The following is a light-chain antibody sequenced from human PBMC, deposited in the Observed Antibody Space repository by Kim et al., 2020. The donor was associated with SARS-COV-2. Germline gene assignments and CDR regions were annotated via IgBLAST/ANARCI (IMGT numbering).Light chain of an antibody. V-gene: IGLV3-1*01. Sequence: SVFPGQTASITCSGDKLGDKYASWYQQKSGQFPVLVIYQDNKRPSGIPERFSGSNSGNTATLTISGTQAMDEADYYCQAWDSSTYVFGPGTKVTVL. CDR3: QAWDSSTYV. J-gene: IGLJ1*01. CDR1: KLGDKY. CDR2: QDN.